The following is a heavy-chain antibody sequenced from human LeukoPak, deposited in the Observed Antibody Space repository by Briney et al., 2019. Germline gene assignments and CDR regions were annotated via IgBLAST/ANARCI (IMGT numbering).Heavy chain of an antibody. CDR1: GGSISSYY. D-gene: IGHD3-22*01. CDR2: INHSGST. V-gene: IGHV4-34*01. CDR3: ARVTMIVVVNWFDP. Sequence: SETLSLTCTVSGGSISSYYWSWIRQPPGKGLEWIGEINHSGSTNYNPSLKSRVTISVDTSKNQFSLKLSSVTAADTAVYYCARVTMIVVVNWFDPWGQGTLVTVSS. J-gene: IGHJ5*02.